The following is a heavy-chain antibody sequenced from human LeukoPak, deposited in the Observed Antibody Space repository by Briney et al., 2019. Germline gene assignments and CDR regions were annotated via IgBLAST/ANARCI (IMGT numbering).Heavy chain of an antibody. J-gene: IGHJ4*02. CDR2: IGGGGFNT. CDR3: AKDNFGLVPYCFDS. D-gene: IGHD2-21*01. Sequence: GGSLRPSCAASGFTFSSYAMHWVRQAPGKGLEWVSSIGGGGFNTHYADSVKGRFSISRDTSTNTLYLEMNSLRADDSALYYCAKDNFGLVPYCFDSWGQGTLVTVSS. CDR1: GFTFSSYA. V-gene: IGHV3-23*01.